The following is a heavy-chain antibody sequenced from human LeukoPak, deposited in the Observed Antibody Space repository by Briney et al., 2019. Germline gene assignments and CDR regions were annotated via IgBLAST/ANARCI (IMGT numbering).Heavy chain of an antibody. Sequence: SETLSLTCTVSGGSISSCYWSWIRQPAGKGLEWIGRIYTSGSTNYNPSLKSRVTMSVDTSKNQFSLKLSSVTAADTAVYYCARDLNIYDSSGRLDYWGQGTLVTVSS. CDR1: GGSISSCY. V-gene: IGHV4-4*07. J-gene: IGHJ4*02. CDR2: IYTSGST. CDR3: ARDLNIYDSSGRLDY. D-gene: IGHD3-22*01.